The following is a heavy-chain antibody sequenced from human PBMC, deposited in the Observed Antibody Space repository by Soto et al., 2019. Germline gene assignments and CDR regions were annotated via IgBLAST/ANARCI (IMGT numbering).Heavy chain of an antibody. CDR3: ARDRATVTTRGDY. V-gene: IGHV3-33*01. CDR2: IWYDRSNK. CDR1: GFTFSSHG. D-gene: IGHD4-17*01. J-gene: IGHJ4*02. Sequence: PGGSLRLSCAASGFTFSSHGMHWVRQAPGKGLEWVAVIWYDRSNKYYADSVKSRFTISRDDSKNKLYLQMNSLRAEDTAVYYCARDRATVTTRGDYWGQGTLVTVSS.